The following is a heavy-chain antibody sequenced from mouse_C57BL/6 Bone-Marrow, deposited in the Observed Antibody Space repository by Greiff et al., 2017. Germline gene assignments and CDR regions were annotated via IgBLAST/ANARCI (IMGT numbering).Heavy chain of an antibody. CDR3: ARKGARYGSSHWYFDV. CDR1: RFSLTSYA. D-gene: IGHD1-1*01. CDR2: IWTGGGT. J-gene: IGHJ1*03. Sequence: VQGVESGPGLVAPSQSLSITCTVSRFSLTSYAISWVRQPPGKGLEWLGVIWTGGGTNYNSALKSRLSISKDNSKSQVFLKMNSLQTDDTARYYCARKGARYGSSHWYFDVWGTGTTVTVSS. V-gene: IGHV2-9-1*01.